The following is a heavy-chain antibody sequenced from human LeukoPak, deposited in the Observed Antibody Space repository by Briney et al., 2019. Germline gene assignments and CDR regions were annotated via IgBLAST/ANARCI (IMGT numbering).Heavy chain of an antibody. Sequence: GGSLRLSCAASGFTFSSYAMHWVRQAPGKGLEWVAVISYDGSNKYYADSVKGRFTISRDNSKNTLYLQMSSLRSEDTAVYYCARGGNWIHAHYGMDVWGQGTTVTVSS. J-gene: IGHJ6*02. D-gene: IGHD5-18*01. V-gene: IGHV3-30-3*01. CDR1: GFTFSSYA. CDR2: ISYDGSNK. CDR3: ARGGNWIHAHYGMDV.